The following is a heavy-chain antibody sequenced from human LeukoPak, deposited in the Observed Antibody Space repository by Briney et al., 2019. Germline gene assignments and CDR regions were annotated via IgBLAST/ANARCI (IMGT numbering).Heavy chain of an antibody. D-gene: IGHD4-17*01. Sequence: PGGSLRLSSAAPGFTFSSYSMNWVRPAPGKGREWGSSISSSSRHIYYADSVKGRFTIFRDDAKNSLFLQMDSLRVEDTAMYYCVRDFSTVTTAYLHHWGQGTLLTVSS. CDR2: ISSSSRHI. CDR1: GFTFSSYS. J-gene: IGHJ1*01. CDR3: VRDFSTVTTAYLHH. V-gene: IGHV3-21*04.